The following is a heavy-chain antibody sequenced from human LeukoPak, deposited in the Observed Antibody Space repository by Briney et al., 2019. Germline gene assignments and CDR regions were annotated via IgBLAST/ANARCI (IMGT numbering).Heavy chain of an antibody. CDR3: AREGPGVGYCSSTSCYTEAFDI. J-gene: IGHJ3*02. Sequence: VRQAPXXXLXXXGXXXPXXXXXNYPQKFQCRVTIPADKSTSTAYMELSSLRSEDTAVYYCAREGPGVGYCSSTSCYTEAFDIWGQGTMVTVSS. CDR2: XXPXXXXX. D-gene: IGHD2-2*02. V-gene: IGHV1-69*04.